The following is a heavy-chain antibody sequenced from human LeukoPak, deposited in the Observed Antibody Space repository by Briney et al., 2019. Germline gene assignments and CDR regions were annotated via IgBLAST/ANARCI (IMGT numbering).Heavy chain of an antibody. CDR3: ARGLEYSTGWYYFDY. CDR2: IYSGGST. V-gene: IGHV3-53*01. J-gene: IGHJ4*02. D-gene: IGHD6-19*01. Sequence: GGSLRLSCAASGFTVSSNYMSWVRQAPGKGLERVSVIYSGGSTYYGDSVKGRFTISRDNSKNTLYLQMNSLRAEDTAVYYCARGLEYSTGWYYFDYWGQGTLVTVSS. CDR1: GFTVSSNY.